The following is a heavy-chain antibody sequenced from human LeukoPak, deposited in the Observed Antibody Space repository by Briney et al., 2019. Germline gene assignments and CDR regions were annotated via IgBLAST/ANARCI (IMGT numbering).Heavy chain of an antibody. Sequence: GGSLRLSCAASGFTFSGSAMHWVRQASGKGLEWVGRIRSKAHSYATAYAASVKGRFTLSRDDSKNTAYLRMNSLKTEDTAVYYCTIVEYCGGDCYPWGQGTLVTVSS. CDR2: IRSKAHSYAT. CDR1: GFTFSGSA. V-gene: IGHV3-73*01. D-gene: IGHD2-21*02. CDR3: TIVEYCGGDCYP. J-gene: IGHJ5*02.